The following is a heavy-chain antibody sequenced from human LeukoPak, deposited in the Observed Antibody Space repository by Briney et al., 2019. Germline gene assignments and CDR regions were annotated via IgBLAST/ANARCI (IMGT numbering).Heavy chain of an antibody. V-gene: IGHV3-30*01. D-gene: IGHD6-13*01. CDR1: GFTFSSFA. J-gene: IGHJ4*02. CDR2: ISYDGSNK. Sequence: GGSLRLSCAASGFTFSSFAMHWVRQAPGKGLECVALISYDGSNKYYADSVKGRFTISRDNSKNTLYLQMNSLRTEDTAVYYCAGDPGYSSSWYLDYWGQGTLVTVSS. CDR3: AGDPGYSSSWYLDY.